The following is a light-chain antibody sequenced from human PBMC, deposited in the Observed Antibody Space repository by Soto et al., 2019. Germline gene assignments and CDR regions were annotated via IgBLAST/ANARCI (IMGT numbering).Light chain of an antibody. Sequence: QSALTQPASVSGSPGQSITISGTGTSSDVGGYNYVSWYQQHPGKAPKLIIYDVYNRPSGISNRFSGSKSGNTASLTIAGLQAEDEADYYCTSFTRRDTGVFGGGTKVTVL. CDR3: TSFTRRDTGV. V-gene: IGLV2-14*03. J-gene: IGLJ3*02. CDR2: DVY. CDR1: SSDVGGYNY.